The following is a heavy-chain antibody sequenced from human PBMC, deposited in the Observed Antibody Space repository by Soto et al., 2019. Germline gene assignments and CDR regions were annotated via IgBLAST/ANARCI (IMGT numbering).Heavy chain of an antibody. D-gene: IGHD3-3*01. CDR1: GFTFSSYA. CDR2: ISGSGGST. CDR3: AKDPAPMIFGVVTEPAY. J-gene: IGHJ4*02. V-gene: IGHV3-23*01. Sequence: GGSLRLSCAASGFTFSSYAMSWVRQAPGKGLEWVSAISGSGGSTYYADSVKGRFTISRDNSKNTLYLQMNSLRAEDTAVYYCAKDPAPMIFGVVTEPAYWGQGTLVTVSS.